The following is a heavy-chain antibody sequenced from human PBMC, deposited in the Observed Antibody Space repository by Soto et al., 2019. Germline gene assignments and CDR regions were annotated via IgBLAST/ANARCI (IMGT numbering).Heavy chain of an antibody. CDR3: ARGNTHVYYYMDV. CDR2: FYYSGLT. D-gene: IGHD3-10*01. Sequence: QVQLQESGPGLVKPSETLSLTCAVSGGSLNTYYWTWIRQPPGKGLEWIGYFYYSGLTNYNPSLKSRVTTSLNTSKNQFSLKLTSVTAADTAVYFCARGNTHVYYYMDVWGRGTTVTVSS. V-gene: IGHV4-59*08. CDR1: GGSLNTYY. J-gene: IGHJ6*03.